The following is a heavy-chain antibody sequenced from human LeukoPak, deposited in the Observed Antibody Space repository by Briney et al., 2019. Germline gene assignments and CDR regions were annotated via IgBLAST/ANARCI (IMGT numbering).Heavy chain of an antibody. J-gene: IGHJ4*02. CDR2: ISGSGGST. CDR3: AKDIAQYYDILTGYYYFDY. V-gene: IGHV3-23*01. D-gene: IGHD3-9*01. CDR1: GFTFSSYA. Sequence: GGSLRLSCAASGFTFSSYAMSWVCQAPGKGLEWVSAISGSGGSTYYADSVKGRFTISRDNSKNTLYLQMNSLRAEDTAVYYCAKDIAQYYDILTGYYYFDYWGQGTLVTVSS.